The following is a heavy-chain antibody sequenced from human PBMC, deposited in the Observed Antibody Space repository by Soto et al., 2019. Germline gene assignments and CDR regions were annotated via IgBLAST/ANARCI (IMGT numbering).Heavy chain of an antibody. J-gene: IGHJ5*02. D-gene: IGHD3-10*01. V-gene: IGHV1-18*01. CDR3: VTMVRGEIDP. CDR1: GYTFTSYG. CDR2: ISAYNGNT. Sequence: QVRLVQSGAEVKKPGASVKVSCKASGYTFTSYGITWVRQAPGQGLEWMGWISAYNGNTNYAQKLRGRVTMTTDTPTSTAYMELRSLRSDDTAVYYCVTMVRGEIDPWGQGTLVTVSS.